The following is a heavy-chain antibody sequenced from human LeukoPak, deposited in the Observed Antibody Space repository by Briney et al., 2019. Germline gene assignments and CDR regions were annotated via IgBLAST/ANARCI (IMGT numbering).Heavy chain of an antibody. CDR3: AKDHRYYYDSSGYVDY. D-gene: IGHD3-22*01. CDR1: GFTFSSYA. CDR2: ISGSGGNT. J-gene: IGHJ4*02. Sequence: GGSLRLSCAASGFTFSSYAMRWVRQAPGMRLEWVSVISGSGGNTDYADSVKGRFTISRDNSKNTLYLQMNSLRAEDTAVYYCAKDHRYYYDSSGYVDYWGQGTLVTVS. V-gene: IGHV3-23*01.